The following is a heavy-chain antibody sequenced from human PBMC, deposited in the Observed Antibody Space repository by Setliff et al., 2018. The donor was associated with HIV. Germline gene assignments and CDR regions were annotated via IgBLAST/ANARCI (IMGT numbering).Heavy chain of an antibody. CDR3: AKRAVQDGTVTSSNWFES. CDR2: IYTSGST. J-gene: IGHJ5*01. Sequence: SETLSLTCAVSGDSIGPYSWHWIRQPPGKGLEWIGYIYTSGSTNYNPSLRSRVTISVDTSKNQFSLKLSSVTAADTAVYYCAKRAVQDGTVTSSNWFESWGQGTLVTVSS. V-gene: IGHV4-4*09. D-gene: IGHD1-7*01. CDR1: GDSIGPYS.